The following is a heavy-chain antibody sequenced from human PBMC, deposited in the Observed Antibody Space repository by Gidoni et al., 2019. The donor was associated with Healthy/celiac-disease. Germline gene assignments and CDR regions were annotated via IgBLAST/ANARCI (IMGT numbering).Heavy chain of an antibody. D-gene: IGHD3-10*01. CDR2: ISAYNGNT. CDR1: GYTFTSYG. CDR3: ARITMVRGVIMESYYYYGMDV. Sequence: QVQLVQSGAEVKKPGASVKVSCQASGYTFTSYGISWVRQAPGQGLEWMGWISAYNGNTNYAQKLQGRVTMTTDTSTSTAYMELRSLRSDDTAVYYCARITMVRGVIMESYYYYGMDVWGQGTTVTVSS. V-gene: IGHV1-18*01. J-gene: IGHJ6*02.